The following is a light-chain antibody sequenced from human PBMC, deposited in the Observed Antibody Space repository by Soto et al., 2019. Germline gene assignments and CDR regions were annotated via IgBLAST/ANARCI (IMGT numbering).Light chain of an antibody. CDR3: SSYTSRSTWV. V-gene: IGLV2-14*01. CDR1: SSDVGGYNY. J-gene: IGLJ3*02. Sequence: QSVLTQPASVSGSPGQSITISCTGTSSDVGGYNYVSWYQQYPGKAPKLMIYEVSNRPSGVSNRFSGTKSGNTATLTISGVQAEDEADYYCSSYTSRSTWVFGGGTKLTVL. CDR2: EVS.